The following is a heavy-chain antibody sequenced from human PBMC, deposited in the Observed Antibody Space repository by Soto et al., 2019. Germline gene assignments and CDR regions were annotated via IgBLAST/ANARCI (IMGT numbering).Heavy chain of an antibody. CDR2: INHSGST. D-gene: IGHD6-13*01. CDR1: GGSFRGYY. CDR3: ASYSSSWAPYP. Sequence: QVQLQQWGAGLLKPSETLSLTCAVYGGSFRGYYWSWIRRPPGKGLEWIGEINHSGSTNYNPSLKSRVTISVDTSKNQFSLKLSSVTAADTAVYYCASYSSSWAPYPWGQGTLVTVSS. V-gene: IGHV4-34*01. J-gene: IGHJ5*02.